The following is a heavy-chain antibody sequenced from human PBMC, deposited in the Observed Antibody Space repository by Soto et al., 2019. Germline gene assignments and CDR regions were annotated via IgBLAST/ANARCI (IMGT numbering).Heavy chain of an antibody. V-gene: IGHV3-30*18. Sequence: QVQLVESGGGVVHPGRYLRLSCAASGCTFSSYGMHWVRQAPGKGLEWVAVISYDGSNKYYADSVKGRFTISRDNSKNTLYLQMNSLRAEDTAVYYCANGRSSSWPYYFDSWGPGTLVTVSS. D-gene: IGHD6-13*01. CDR3: ANGRSSSWPYYFDS. J-gene: IGHJ4*02. CDR1: GCTFSSYG. CDR2: ISYDGSNK.